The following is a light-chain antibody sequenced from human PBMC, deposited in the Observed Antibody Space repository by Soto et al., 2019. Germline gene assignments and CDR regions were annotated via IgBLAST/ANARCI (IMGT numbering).Light chain of an antibody. Sequence: EIVLTQSPGTLSWSPGERAALSCRASQRVSSSYLAWYQQKPGQAPRPLIFGASTRATGIPDRFSGSGSGTDFTLTISRLEPEDFAVYYCQQYGSSPLTFGGGTTVEIK. V-gene: IGKV3-20*01. CDR3: QQYGSSPLT. CDR1: QRVSSSY. J-gene: IGKJ4*01. CDR2: GAS.